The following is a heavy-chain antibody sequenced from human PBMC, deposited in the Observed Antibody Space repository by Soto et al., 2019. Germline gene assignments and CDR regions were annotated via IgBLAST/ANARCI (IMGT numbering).Heavy chain of an antibody. Sequence: QITLKESGPTLVKPTQTLTLTCTFSGFSLSTRGVGVAWIRQPPGKALEWLALIFWDEDKWYSPSLKSRLTITEDTSKNQVVLTMINMDPVDTATYYCAHRPRGYAYWFDYWGQGTLVTVSS. CDR3: AHRPRGYAYWFDY. CDR2: IFWDEDK. V-gene: IGHV2-5*02. CDR1: GFSLSTRGVG. J-gene: IGHJ4*02. D-gene: IGHD5-12*01.